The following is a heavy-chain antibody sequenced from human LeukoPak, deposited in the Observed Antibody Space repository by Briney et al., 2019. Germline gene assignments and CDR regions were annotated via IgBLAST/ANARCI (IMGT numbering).Heavy chain of an antibody. V-gene: IGHV3-23*01. Sequence: GGSLRLSCAASGLTFSSYAMSWARQAPGKGLEWVSAISGSGGSTYYADSVKGRFTISRDNSKNTLYLQMNSLRAEDTAVYYCAKGTHYYDSSGYYRVWGQGTLVTVSS. CDR3: AKGTHYYDSSGYYRV. CDR2: ISGSGGST. J-gene: IGHJ4*02. CDR1: GLTFSSYA. D-gene: IGHD3-22*01.